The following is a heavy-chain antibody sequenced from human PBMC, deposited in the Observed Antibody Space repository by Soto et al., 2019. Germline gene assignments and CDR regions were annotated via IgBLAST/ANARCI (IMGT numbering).Heavy chain of an antibody. CDR3: ARTFEEWVEGDYYYYYMDV. CDR1: GGAFSSDI. J-gene: IGHJ6*03. V-gene: IGHV1-69*02. Sequence: QVQLVQSGAEVKQPGSSVKVSCKASGGAFSSDILSWVRQAPGQGLEWMGRIIPVLGITNYAQKFQGRVTITADKSTSTAYMELTSRGAEDTAVYYCARTFEEWVEGDYYYYYMDVWGKGTTVTVSS. CDR2: IIPVLGIT. D-gene: IGHD3-10*01.